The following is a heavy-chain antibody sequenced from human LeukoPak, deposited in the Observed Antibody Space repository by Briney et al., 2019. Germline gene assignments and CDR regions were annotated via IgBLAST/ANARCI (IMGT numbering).Heavy chain of an antibody. CDR1: GFTFSNYW. CDR3: ARERITLIRGISPYWYMDV. Sequence: GGALRLSCAAPGFTFSNYWLTWVRQAPGKGLEWVANIKKDGNEKYFVDSVKGRFTISRDNAKNSLYLQMNSLRAEDTAVYYCARERITLIRGISPYWYMDVWGKGTTVTVSS. CDR2: IKKDGNEK. D-gene: IGHD3-10*01. V-gene: IGHV3-7*01. J-gene: IGHJ6*03.